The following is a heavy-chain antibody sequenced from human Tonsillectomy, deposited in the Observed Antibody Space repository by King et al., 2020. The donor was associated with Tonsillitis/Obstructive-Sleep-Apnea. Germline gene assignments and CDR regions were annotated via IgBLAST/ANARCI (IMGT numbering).Heavy chain of an antibody. J-gene: IGHJ4*02. D-gene: IGHD3-16*02. Sequence: QLQESGPGLVKPSETLSLTCTVSDDSITGYYWSWIRQPPGKGLEWIGYIYYSGSTNYNPSLKSRVTISLEKSKNQFSLKLSSVTAADTAVYYCARQKAAYYDYVWGSYRSNYFDCWGQGTLVTVSS. CDR1: DDSITGYY. CDR3: ARQKAAYYDYVWGSYRSNYFDC. CDR2: IYYSGST. V-gene: IGHV4-59*08.